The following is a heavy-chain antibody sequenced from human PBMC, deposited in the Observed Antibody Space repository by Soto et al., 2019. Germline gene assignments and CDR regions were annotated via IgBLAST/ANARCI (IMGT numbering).Heavy chain of an antibody. J-gene: IGHJ5*02. Sequence: GGSLRLSCAASGFTFSSYGMHWVRQAPGKGLEWVAVISYDGSNKYYADSVKGRFTISRDNSKNTLYLQMNSLRAEDTAVYYCAKADLTVVVASWFDPWGQGTLVTVSS. CDR2: ISYDGSNK. CDR3: AKADLTVVVASWFDP. V-gene: IGHV3-30*18. CDR1: GFTFSSYG. D-gene: IGHD2-15*01.